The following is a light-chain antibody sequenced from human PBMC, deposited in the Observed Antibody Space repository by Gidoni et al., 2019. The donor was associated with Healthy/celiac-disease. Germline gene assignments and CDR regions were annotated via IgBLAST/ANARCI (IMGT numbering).Light chain of an antibody. CDR1: SGSVSTSYY. J-gene: IGLJ2*01. V-gene: IGLV8-61*01. CDR2: STN. CDR3: VLYMGSASHVV. Sequence: QTVVTQEPSFSVSPGGTVTLTCGLSSGSVSTSYYPSWYQQTPGQAPRTLIYSTNTRSSGVPDRFSGSILGNKAALTITGAQADDESDYYCVLYMGSASHVVFGGGTKLTVL.